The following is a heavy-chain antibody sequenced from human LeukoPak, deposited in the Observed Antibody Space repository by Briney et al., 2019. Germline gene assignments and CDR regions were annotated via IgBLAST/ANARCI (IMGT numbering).Heavy chain of an antibody. CDR3: ARVWYNAFDI. CDR2: IYYSGST. V-gene: IGHV4-59*01. CDR1: GGSISSYY. J-gene: IGHJ3*02. D-gene: IGHD6-13*01. Sequence: PSETLSLTCTVSGGSISSYYWSWIRQPPGKGLEWIGYIYYSGSTNYNPSLKSRVTISVDTPKNQFSLKLSSVTAADTAVYYCARVWYNAFDIWGQGTMVTVSS.